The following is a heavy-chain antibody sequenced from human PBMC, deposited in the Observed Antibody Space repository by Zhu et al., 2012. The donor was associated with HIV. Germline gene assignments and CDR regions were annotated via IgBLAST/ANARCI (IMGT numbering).Heavy chain of an antibody. CDR1: GDSVTSYY. J-gene: IGHJ4*02. V-gene: IGHV4-59*02. CDR2: IYHSGSS. D-gene: IGHD5-18*01. CDR3: ARRGYTYDNFDS. Sequence: QVQLQESGPGLVKPSETLSLTCTVSGDSVTSYYWSWIRQPPGKGLEWIGYIYHSGSSISNPSLKSRIIMSIDTSKNQLSLNLRSVTTSDTAVYYCARRGYTYDNFDSWGQGTLVTV.